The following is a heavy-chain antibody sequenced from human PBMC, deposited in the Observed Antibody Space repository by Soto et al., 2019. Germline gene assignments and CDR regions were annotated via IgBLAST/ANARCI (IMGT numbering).Heavy chain of an antibody. CDR1: GFTFSSYG. V-gene: IGHV3-30*18. CDR2: ISYDGSNK. D-gene: IGHD6-19*01. Sequence: PVGSLRLSCAASGFTFSSYGMHWVRQAPGKGLEWVAVISYDGSNKYYADSVKGRFTISRDNSKNTLYLQMNSLRAEDTAVYYCAKGREWLVRYYYYYGMDVWGPGTTVTVSS. CDR3: AKGREWLVRYYYYYGMDV. J-gene: IGHJ6*02.